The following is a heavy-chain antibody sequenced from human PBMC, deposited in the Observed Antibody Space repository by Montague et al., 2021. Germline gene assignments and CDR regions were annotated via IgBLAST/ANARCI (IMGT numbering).Heavy chain of an antibody. CDR1: GGSISSSSYY. CDR2: NYYSGST. V-gene: IGHV4-39*01. D-gene: IGHD1-14*01. Sequence: SETLSLTCTVPGGSISSSSYYWGWIRQPTGKGLEGIGSNYYSGSTYYTPSLKSRVTISVDTSKNSFSLKPSSVTAADTAVYYCARHVIGNYGMDVWGQGTTVTVSS. CDR3: ARHVIGNYGMDV. J-gene: IGHJ6*02.